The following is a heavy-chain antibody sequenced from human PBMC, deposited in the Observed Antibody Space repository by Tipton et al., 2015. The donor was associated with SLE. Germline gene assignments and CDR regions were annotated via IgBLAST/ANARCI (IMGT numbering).Heavy chain of an antibody. V-gene: IGHV4-59*12. Sequence: TLSLTCSISGGSISSYYWTWIRQPPGKGLEWIGNIYNSGSTNYNPSLKSRVTISLDTSKTQFFLRLSSVTAADTAVYFCARGPNWGLDDAFDIWGQGTMVSVSS. CDR1: GGSISSYY. J-gene: IGHJ3*02. D-gene: IGHD7-27*01. CDR2: IYNSGST. CDR3: ARGPNWGLDDAFDI.